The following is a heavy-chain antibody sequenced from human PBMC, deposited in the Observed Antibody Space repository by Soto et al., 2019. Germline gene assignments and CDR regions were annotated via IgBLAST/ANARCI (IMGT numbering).Heavy chain of an antibody. CDR3: AKSWSKYGDYSNY. J-gene: IGHJ4*02. CDR1: GFTFSNYG. CDR2: ISYDGSNK. D-gene: IGHD4-17*01. V-gene: IGHV3-30*18. Sequence: GGSLRLSCAASGFTFSNYGMHWVRQAPGKGLEWVAVISYDGSNKYYADSVKGRFTISRDNSKNTLYLQMNSLRVEDTAIYYCAKSWSKYGDYSNYWGQGNLVTVSS.